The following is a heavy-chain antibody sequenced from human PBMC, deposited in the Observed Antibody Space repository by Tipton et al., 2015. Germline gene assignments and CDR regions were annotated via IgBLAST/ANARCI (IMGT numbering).Heavy chain of an antibody. CDR2: ISHNGRT. V-gene: IGHV4-34*10. CDR3: ARHKDSGTYPMDC. CDR1: GESFSSYF. D-gene: IGHD3-10*01. Sequence: TLSLTCAVYGESFSSYFWTWIRQTPGKGLEWIGEISHNGRTTYNPSLKSRISMSVDTSKNQISLKMTSVTAADTAFYYCARHKDSGTYPMDCWGQGTLVTVSS. J-gene: IGHJ4*02.